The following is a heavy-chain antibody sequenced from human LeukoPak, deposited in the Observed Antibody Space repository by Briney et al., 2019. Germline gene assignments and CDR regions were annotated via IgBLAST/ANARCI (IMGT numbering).Heavy chain of an antibody. V-gene: IGHV3-30*18. CDR1: GFTFSSYG. CDR2: IPYDGSNK. J-gene: IGHJ4*02. CDR3: AKDNCSGGSCYFDY. Sequence: GRSLRLSCAASGFTFSSYGMHWVRQAPGKGLEWVAVIPYDGSNKYYADSVKGRFTISRDNSKNTLYLQMNSLRAEDTAVYYCAKDNCSGGSCYFDYWGQGTLVTVSS. D-gene: IGHD2-15*01.